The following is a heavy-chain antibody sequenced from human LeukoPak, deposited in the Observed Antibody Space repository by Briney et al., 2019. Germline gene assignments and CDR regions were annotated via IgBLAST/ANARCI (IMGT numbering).Heavy chain of an antibody. CDR2: INAGNGNT. D-gene: IGHD6-19*01. V-gene: IGHV1-3*03. CDR1: GYTFTSYA. J-gene: IGHJ4*02. CDR3: ASVYSSGWYFDY. Sequence: ASVKVSCKASGYTFTSYAMHWVRQAPGQRLEWMGWINAGNGNTKYSQEFQGRVTITRDTSASTAYMELSSLRSEDMAVYYCASVYSSGWYFDYWGQGTLVTVSS.